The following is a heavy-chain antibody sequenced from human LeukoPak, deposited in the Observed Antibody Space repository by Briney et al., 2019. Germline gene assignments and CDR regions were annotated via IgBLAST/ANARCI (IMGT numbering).Heavy chain of an antibody. D-gene: IGHD3-3*01. CDR3: ARPDYDFWSGYNHYWYFDL. J-gene: IGHJ2*01. V-gene: IGHV4-39*01. CDR2: IDYSGST. CDR1: GGSISSYY. Sequence: SETLSLTCTVSGGSISSYYWGWIRQPPGKGLEWIGSIDYSGSTYYNPSLKSRVTISVDTSKNQFSLKLSSVTAADTAVYYCARPDYDFWSGYNHYWYFDLWGRGTLVTVSS.